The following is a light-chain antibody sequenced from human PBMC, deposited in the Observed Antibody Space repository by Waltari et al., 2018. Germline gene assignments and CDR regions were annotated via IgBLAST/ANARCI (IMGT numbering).Light chain of an antibody. Sequence: DIQLTQSPSTLSASLGDRVTITCRASQNIDNWVAWYQQKPGKAPNLLIYKASSLESGVPSRFSGGGSGAEFTLTISSLQPDDSATYYCQQYGGYPWTFGQGTKVEIK. CDR2: KAS. J-gene: IGKJ1*01. CDR3: QQYGGYPWT. V-gene: IGKV1-5*03. CDR1: QNIDNW.